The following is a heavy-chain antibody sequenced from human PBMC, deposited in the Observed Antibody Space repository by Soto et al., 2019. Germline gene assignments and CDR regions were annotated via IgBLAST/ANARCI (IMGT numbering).Heavy chain of an antibody. Sequence: GQGLEWMGIINPSGGSTSYAQKFQGRVTMTRDTSTSTVYMELSSLRSEDTAVYYCARATRSGGYYYFDYWGQALLLTVSS. CDR3: ARATRSGGYYYFDY. J-gene: IGHJ4*02. V-gene: IGHV1-46*01. CDR2: INPSGGST. D-gene: IGHD3-22*01.